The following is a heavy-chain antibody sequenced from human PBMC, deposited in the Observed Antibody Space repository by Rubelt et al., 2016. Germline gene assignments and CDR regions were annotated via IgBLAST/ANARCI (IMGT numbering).Heavy chain of an antibody. J-gene: IGHJ5*02. V-gene: IGHV3-48*04. CDR3: ASEGWFDP. CDR2: ISSSSSTI. Sequence: VRQAPGKGLEWVSYISSSSSTIYYADSVKGRFTISRDNAKNSLYLQMNSLRAEDTAVYYCASEGWFDPWGQGTLVTVSS.